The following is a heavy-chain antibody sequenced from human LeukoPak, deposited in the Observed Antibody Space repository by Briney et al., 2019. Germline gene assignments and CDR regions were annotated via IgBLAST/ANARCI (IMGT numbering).Heavy chain of an antibody. CDR2: IYSDGSST. V-gene: IGHV3-74*01. D-gene: IGHD3-16*01. Sequence: GGSLRLSCAASGFTFSYAWMSWVRQAPGKGLVWVAHIYSDGSSTNYADSVKGRFTISRDNAKNTLYLQMNSLRVEDTAVYYCARLTPPFDYWGQGTLVTVSS. CDR3: ARLTPPFDY. J-gene: IGHJ4*02. CDR1: GFTFSYAW.